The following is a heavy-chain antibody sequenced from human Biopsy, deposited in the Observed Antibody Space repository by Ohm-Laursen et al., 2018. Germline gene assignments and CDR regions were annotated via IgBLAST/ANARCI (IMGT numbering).Heavy chain of an antibody. CDR3: ARDPLNGHKHFDY. Sequence: SVKVSCKTSGGTFSDYAISWLRQAPGQGLEWLGYINCKTGATNYAQKFQGTVTMTRDTSISTAYLALGSLRSADTAIYYCARDPLNGHKHFDYWGQGSLVTVSS. D-gene: IGHD2-8*01. CDR1: GGTFSDYA. CDR2: INCKTGAT. V-gene: IGHV1-2*02. J-gene: IGHJ4*02.